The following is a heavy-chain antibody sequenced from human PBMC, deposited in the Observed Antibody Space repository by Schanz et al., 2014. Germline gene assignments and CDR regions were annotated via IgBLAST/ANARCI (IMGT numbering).Heavy chain of an antibody. CDR3: AKQIRYDILTVTRN. V-gene: IGHV3-66*01. CDR1: GFTVSSNH. CDR2: IYSGIGA. J-gene: IGHJ4*02. D-gene: IGHD3-9*01. Sequence: EVQLVESGGGLVQPGGSLRLSCAVSGFTVSSNHMSWVRQAPGKGLEWVSVIYSGIGAYYADSVKDRFTVSRDNSKNTVYLQMSRLRAEDTAVYYCAKQIRYDILTVTRNWGQGTLVTVSS.